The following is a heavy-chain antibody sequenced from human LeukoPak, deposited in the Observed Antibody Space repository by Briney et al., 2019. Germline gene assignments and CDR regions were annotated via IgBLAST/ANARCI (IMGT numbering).Heavy chain of an antibody. CDR2: IGAAGAT. D-gene: IGHD3-22*01. V-gene: IGHV3-13*01. CDR3: ARGRRSSGSHFDY. Sequence: GGSLRLPCAASGFTLSSYDMHWVRQATGKGLEWVSAIGAAGATYYPGSVKGRFTISRENAKNSFFLQMNSLRAGDTAVYYCARGRRSSGSHFDYWGQGTLVTVSS. J-gene: IGHJ4*02. CDR1: GFTLSSYD.